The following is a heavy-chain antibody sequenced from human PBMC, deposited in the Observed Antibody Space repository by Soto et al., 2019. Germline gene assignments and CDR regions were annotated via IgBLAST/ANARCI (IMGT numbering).Heavy chain of an antibody. D-gene: IGHD5-12*01. V-gene: IGHV3-21*06. CDR2: IGSRSTHI. CDR1: GFSFRSYT. Sequence: EVQLVESGGGLVKPGGSLRLSCAASGFSFRSYTMNWVRQAPGKGLEWVSSIGSRSTHIYYADSVKGRFTISRDNAKNSLYLQMNSLRDEDTAVYYCARDLRGSGYWGQGTLVTISS. CDR3: ARDLRGSGY. J-gene: IGHJ4*02.